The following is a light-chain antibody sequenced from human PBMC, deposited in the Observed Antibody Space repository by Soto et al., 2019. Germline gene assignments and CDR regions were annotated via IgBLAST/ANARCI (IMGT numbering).Light chain of an antibody. J-gene: IGKJ4*01. V-gene: IGKV3-20*01. CDR2: AIS. CDR1: QSVTSSY. CDR3: QQYDTSHLT. Sequence: ENVLTQSPATLSLSPGERATLSCRASQSVTSSYLAWYQQKPGQAPSLLIYAISSRATGIPDRFSGSGSGTDFTLSISRLEPEDFGVYYCQQYDTSHLTFGGGTKVEIK.